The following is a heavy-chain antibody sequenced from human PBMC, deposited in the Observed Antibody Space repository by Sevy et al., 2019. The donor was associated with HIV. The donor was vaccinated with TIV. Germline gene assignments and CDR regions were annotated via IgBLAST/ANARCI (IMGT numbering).Heavy chain of an antibody. CDR1: RYTFTGYY. CDR3: AKDRWGIAAAGTGVFDY. V-gene: IGHV1-2*02. CDR2: INPNSGGT. J-gene: IGHJ4*02. Sequence: ASVKVSCKASRYTFTGYYMHWVRQAPGQGLEWMGWINPNSGGTDYAQKFQGRVTMTRDTSISIAYMELSRLRSDDTAVYFCAKDRWGIAAAGTGVFDYWGQGALVTVSS. D-gene: IGHD6-13*01.